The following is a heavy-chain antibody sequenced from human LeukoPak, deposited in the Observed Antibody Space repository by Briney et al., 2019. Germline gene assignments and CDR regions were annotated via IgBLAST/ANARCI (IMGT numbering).Heavy chain of an antibody. CDR2: ISGSGGST. CDR3: ASSRKDTARVNGMDV. J-gene: IGHJ6*02. D-gene: IGHD5-18*01. V-gene: IGHV3-23*01. Sequence: GGSLRLSCAASGFTFSSYAMNWVRQAPGKGLEWVSTISGSGGSTNCADSVKGRFTISRDTSKNTVYLQMNSLRAEDTAIYYCASSRKDTARVNGMDVWGQGTTVTVSS. CDR1: GFTFSSYA.